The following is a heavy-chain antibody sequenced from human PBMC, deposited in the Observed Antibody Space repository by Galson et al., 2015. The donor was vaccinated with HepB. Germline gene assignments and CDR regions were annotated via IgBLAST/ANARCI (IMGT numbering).Heavy chain of an antibody. J-gene: IGHJ4*02. CDR1: GYSFTSYW. Sequence: QSGAEVKKPGESLKISCKGSGYSFTSYWIGWVRQMPGKGLEWMGIIYPGDSDTKYSPSFQGQVTISADKSINTAYLQWSSLKASDTAMYYCARQGSYYYDISGYAFDDCGQGALVTVSS. V-gene: IGHV5-51*01. D-gene: IGHD3-22*01. CDR2: IYPGDSDT. CDR3: ARQGSYYYDISGYAFDD.